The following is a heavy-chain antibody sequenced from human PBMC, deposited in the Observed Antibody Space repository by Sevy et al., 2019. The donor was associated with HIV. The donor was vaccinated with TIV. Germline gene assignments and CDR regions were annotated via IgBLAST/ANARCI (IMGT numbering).Heavy chain of an antibody. J-gene: IGHJ4*02. CDR2: ILPSDSDT. CDR3: ARQGDLDYFDY. V-gene: IGHV5-51*01. CDR1: GYTFSPYW. Sequence: GESLKISCKGSGYTFSPYWIGWVRQMPGQGLEWMGIILPSDSDTEYSPSFQGHVTISVDRSISTVYLQWNSLKASDSAIYYCARQGDLDYFDYSGQGTLVTVST. D-gene: IGHD3-10*01.